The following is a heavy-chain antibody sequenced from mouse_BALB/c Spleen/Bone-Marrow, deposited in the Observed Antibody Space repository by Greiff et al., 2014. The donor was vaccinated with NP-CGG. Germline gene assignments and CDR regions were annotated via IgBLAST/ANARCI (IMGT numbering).Heavy chain of an antibody. CDR2: IYPGDGDT. D-gene: IGHD2-3*01. V-gene: IGHV1-80*01. Sequence: QVQLKESGAELVRPGSSVKISCTASGYAISSYWMNWVKQRPGKGLEWIGQIYPGDGDTNYNGKFKGKATLTADKSSSTTYMQISSLTSEDSAVYFCARGRGWYLDDWGQGTTLTVSS. CDR1: GYAISSYW. J-gene: IGHJ2*01. CDR3: ARGRGWYLDD.